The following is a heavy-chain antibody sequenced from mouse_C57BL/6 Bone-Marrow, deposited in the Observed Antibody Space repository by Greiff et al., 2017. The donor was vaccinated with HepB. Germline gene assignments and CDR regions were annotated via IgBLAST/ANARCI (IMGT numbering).Heavy chain of an antibody. D-gene: IGHD2-2*01. Sequence: QVQLQQSGAELVRPGASVKLSCKASGYTFTDYYINWVKQRPGQGLEWIARIYPGSGNTYYNEKFKGKATLTAEKSSSTAYMQLSSLTSEDSAVYFCARGIWLRRDWFAYWGQGTLVTVSA. CDR1: GYTFTDYY. CDR3: ARGIWLRRDWFAY. V-gene: IGHV1-76*01. CDR2: IYPGSGNT. J-gene: IGHJ3*01.